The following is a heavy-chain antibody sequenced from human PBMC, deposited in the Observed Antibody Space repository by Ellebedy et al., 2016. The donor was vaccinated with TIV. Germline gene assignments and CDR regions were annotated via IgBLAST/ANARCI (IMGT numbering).Heavy chain of an antibody. CDR3: ARDGITMILVVTHFDS. CDR2: ISGSGGST. V-gene: IGHV3-23*01. Sequence: GESLKISCAASGFTFGSYAMSWVRQAPGKGLEWVSGISGSGGSTYYADSVKGRFTISRDNAKNSLFLQMNSLRAEDTAVYYCARDGITMILVVTHFDSWGQGTLVTVSS. CDR1: GFTFGSYA. J-gene: IGHJ4*02. D-gene: IGHD3-22*01.